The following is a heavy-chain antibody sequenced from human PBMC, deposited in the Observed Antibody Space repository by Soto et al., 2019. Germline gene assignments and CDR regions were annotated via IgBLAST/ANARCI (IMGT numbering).Heavy chain of an antibody. CDR2: INAGNGNT. J-gene: IGHJ3*02. D-gene: IGHD6-13*01. Sequence: GASVKVSCKASGYTFTSYAMHWVRQAPGQRLEWMGWINAGNGNTKYSQKFQGRVTITRDTSASTAYMELSSLRSEDTAVYYCARTYSSSWSEDAFDIWGQGTMVTVSS. CDR1: GYTFTSYA. CDR3: ARTYSSSWSEDAFDI. V-gene: IGHV1-3*01.